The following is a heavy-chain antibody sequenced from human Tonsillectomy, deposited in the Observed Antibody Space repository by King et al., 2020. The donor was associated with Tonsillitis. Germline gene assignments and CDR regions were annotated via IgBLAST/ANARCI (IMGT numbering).Heavy chain of an antibody. CDR1: GYTFTNYW. CDR3: ARVGFFDTSDYTTFDP. Sequence: VQLVESGAEVKKLGESLRISCKGSGYTFTNYWITWVRQMPGKGLEWMGRIDPRDSYTKYSPSFQGNVTIAADKSISTAYLQWGTLRASDTAMYYCARVGFFDTSDYTTFDPWGQGTLVTVSS. J-gene: IGHJ5*02. D-gene: IGHD3/OR15-3a*01. V-gene: IGHV5-10-1*03. CDR2: IDPRDSYT.